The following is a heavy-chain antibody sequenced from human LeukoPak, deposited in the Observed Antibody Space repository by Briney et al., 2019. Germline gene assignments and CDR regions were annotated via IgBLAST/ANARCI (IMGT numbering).Heavy chain of an antibody. CDR2: INSDVSST. Sequence: GGSLRLSCAASGFTFSSYWMHWARQAPGKGLVWVSRINSDVSSTNYADSVKGRFTISRDSAKNTLYLQMNSLRAEDTAVYFCARAYGFYDSSGYYDGGHFDYWGQGTLVTVSS. V-gene: IGHV3-74*01. CDR1: GFTFSSYW. CDR3: ARAYGFYDSSGYYDGGHFDY. J-gene: IGHJ4*02. D-gene: IGHD3-22*01.